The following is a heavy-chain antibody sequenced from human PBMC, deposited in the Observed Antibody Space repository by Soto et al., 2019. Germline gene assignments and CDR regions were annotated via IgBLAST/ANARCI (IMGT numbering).Heavy chain of an antibody. J-gene: IGHJ4*02. CDR3: ANGRATYGLLTHDY. V-gene: IGHV3-23*01. Sequence: LRLSCAASGFSFRNYAMSWVRQAPGKGLEWISTLTGSSSNIYYADSVKGRFAISRDNSRNTLYLQMNSLTAEDTAVYYCANGRATYGLLTHDYWGQGTLVTVSS. CDR2: LTGSSSNI. CDR1: GFSFRNYA. D-gene: IGHD3-10*01.